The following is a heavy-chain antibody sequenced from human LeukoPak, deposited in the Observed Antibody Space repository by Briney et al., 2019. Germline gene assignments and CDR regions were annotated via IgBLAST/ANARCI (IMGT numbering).Heavy chain of an antibody. CDR3: AKVGGSGSYYDY. J-gene: IGHJ4*02. Sequence: GGSLRLSCAASGFTFDDYAMHWVRQAPGEGLEWVSLISWDGGSTYYADSVKGRFTISRDNSKNSLYLQMNSLRAEDTALYYCAKVGGSGSYYDYWGQGTLVTVSS. CDR1: GFTFDDYA. V-gene: IGHV3-43D*03. D-gene: IGHD1-26*01. CDR2: ISWDGGST.